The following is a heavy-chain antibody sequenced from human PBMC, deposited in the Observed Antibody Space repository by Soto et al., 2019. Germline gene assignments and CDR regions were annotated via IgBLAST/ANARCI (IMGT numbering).Heavy chain of an antibody. Sequence: QVQLVQSGGEVKKPGASVKVSCKASGYSFNSYGINWVREAPGQPLEWMGWISVNKGITNYAQKFQGRIIITTDTSTSAAYMVRRSLRSDAAAVYYGARVWVRGEVDFWGQGTLVTVSS. J-gene: IGHJ4*02. D-gene: IGHD3-10*01. V-gene: IGHV1-18*01. CDR2: ISVNKGIT. CDR1: GYSFNSYG. CDR3: ARVWVRGEVDF.